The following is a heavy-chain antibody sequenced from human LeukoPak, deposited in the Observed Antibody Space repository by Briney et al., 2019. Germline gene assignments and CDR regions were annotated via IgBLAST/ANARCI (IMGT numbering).Heavy chain of an antibody. CDR3: ARGEDFKSSRFDP. V-gene: IGHV4-59*11. CDR1: GGSISSHY. J-gene: IGHJ5*02. Sequence: PSETLSLTCTVSGGSISSHYWNWIRQPPGEALEWIGYVYYSGTIKYNPSLESRVTISVDTSKSQFSLKLTSVTAADTAVYYCARGEDFKSSRFDPWGQGTLVTVSS. CDR2: VYYSGTI. D-gene: IGHD1-26*01.